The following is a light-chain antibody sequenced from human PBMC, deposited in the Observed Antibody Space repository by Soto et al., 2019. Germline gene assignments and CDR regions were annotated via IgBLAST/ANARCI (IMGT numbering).Light chain of an antibody. CDR2: EVS. J-gene: IGLJ1*01. CDR1: DSVFGSYHS. Sequence: QSALTQPASVSGSPGQSITISCTGTDSVFGSYHSVSWYQQHPGKAPKLIIYEVSHRPSGVSNRFSGSKSGNTASLTISGLQAEDEADYYCSSYTRSSTLYVFGSGTKVTVL. V-gene: IGLV2-14*01. CDR3: SSYTRSSTLYV.